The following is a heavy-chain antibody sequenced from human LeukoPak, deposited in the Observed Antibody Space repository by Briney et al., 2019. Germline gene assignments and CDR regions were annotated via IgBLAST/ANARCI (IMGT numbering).Heavy chain of an antibody. CDR3: ARGGDSSGYYYVLDY. V-gene: IGHV4-4*07. CDR1: GGSISSYY. J-gene: IGHJ4*02. CDR2: IYTSGST. D-gene: IGHD3-22*01. Sequence: SETLSLTCTVSGGSISSYYWSWIRQPAGKGLEWIGRIYTSGSTNYNPSLKSRVTISVDKSKNQFSLKLSSVTAADTAVYYCARGGDSSGYYYVLDYWGQGTLVTVSS.